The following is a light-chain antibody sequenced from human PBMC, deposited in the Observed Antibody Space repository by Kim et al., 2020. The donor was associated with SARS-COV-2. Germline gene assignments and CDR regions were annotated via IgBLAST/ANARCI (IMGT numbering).Light chain of an antibody. J-gene: IGKJ4*01. V-gene: IGKV4-1*01. Sequence: DIVMTQSPDSLAVSLGERAIINCKSSQSLLYSSDNKNYLSWYQQKPGQPPELLLYWASTRESGVPDRFSGSGSGTDFTLTINSLQAEDVAVYFCQQYYSSPLTFGGGTKVDIK. CDR2: WAS. CDR3: QQYYSSPLT. CDR1: QSLLYSSDNKNY.